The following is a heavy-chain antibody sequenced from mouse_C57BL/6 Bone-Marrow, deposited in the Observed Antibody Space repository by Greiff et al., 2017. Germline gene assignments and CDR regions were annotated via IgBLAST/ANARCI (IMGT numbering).Heavy chain of an antibody. Sequence: QVQLQQSGAELARPGASVKLSCKASGYTFTSYGISWVKQRTGQGLEWIGEIYPRSGNTYYNEKFKGKATLTADKSSSTAYMELRSLTSEDSAVYFCARGSGLTTVVAGAMDYWGQGTSVTVSS. CDR3: ARGSGLTTVVAGAMDY. J-gene: IGHJ4*01. V-gene: IGHV1-81*01. D-gene: IGHD1-1*01. CDR1: GYTFTSYG. CDR2: IYPRSGNT.